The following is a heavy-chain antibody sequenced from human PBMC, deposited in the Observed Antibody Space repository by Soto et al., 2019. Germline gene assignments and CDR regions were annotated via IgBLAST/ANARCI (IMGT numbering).Heavy chain of an antibody. J-gene: IGHJ4*02. CDR1: GYTFTGYY. Sequence: ASVKVSCKASGYTFTGYYMHWVRQAPGQRLEWMGWINAGSGNTKYSQKFQGRVTITRDTSMSTAYMELSSLQSEDTAVYYCARLARSAYYFDYWGQGTLVTVSS. CDR2: INAGSGNT. D-gene: IGHD3-22*01. CDR3: ARLARSAYYFDY. V-gene: IGHV1-3*01.